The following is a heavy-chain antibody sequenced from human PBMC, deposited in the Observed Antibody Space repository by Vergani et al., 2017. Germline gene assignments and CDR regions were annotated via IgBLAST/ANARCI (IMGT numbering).Heavy chain of an antibody. D-gene: IGHD2-15*01. V-gene: IGHV3-15*01. Sequence: EVQLVESGGGLAKPGGSLRLSCAASRLTVSNAWMTWVRQAPGKGLEWVGRIKSKTDGGTTDYGALVKGRFTISRDDSKNMVYLQMNSLKIDDTAVYYCTTDHRIGYCSGGSCYFGYGMDVWGQGTTVTVSS. CDR3: TTDHRIGYCSGGSCYFGYGMDV. CDR1: RLTVSNAW. J-gene: IGHJ6*02. CDR2: IKSKTDGGTT.